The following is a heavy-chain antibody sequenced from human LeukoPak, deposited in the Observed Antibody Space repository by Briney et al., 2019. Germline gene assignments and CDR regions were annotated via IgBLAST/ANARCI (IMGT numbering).Heavy chain of an antibody. J-gene: IGHJ6*02. V-gene: IGHV1-18*01. CDR2: ISAYNGNT. D-gene: IGHD3-9*01. CDR3: ARDPADDILTGYEEYYYYYGMDV. CDR1: GYTFTSYG. Sequence: GASVKVSFKASGYTFTSYGISWVRQAPGQGLEWMGWISAYNGNTNYAQKLQGRVTMTTDTSTSTAYMELRSLRSDDTAVYYCARDPADDILTGYEEYYYYYGMDVWGQGTTVTVSS.